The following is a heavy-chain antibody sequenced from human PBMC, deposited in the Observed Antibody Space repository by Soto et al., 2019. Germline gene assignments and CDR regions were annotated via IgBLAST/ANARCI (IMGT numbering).Heavy chain of an antibody. Sequence: GGSLRLSCAASGFTFSSYGMHWVRQAPGKGLEWVAVISYDGSNKYYADSVKGRFTISRDNSKNTLYLQMNSLRAEDTAFYYCVKDKLYSNYEHYFDHWGQGTLVTVSS. D-gene: IGHD4-4*01. V-gene: IGHV3-30*18. CDR3: VKDKLYSNYEHYFDH. CDR1: GFTFSSYG. J-gene: IGHJ4*02. CDR2: ISYDGSNK.